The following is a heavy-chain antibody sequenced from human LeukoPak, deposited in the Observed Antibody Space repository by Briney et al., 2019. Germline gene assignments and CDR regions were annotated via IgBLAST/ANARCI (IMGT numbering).Heavy chain of an antibody. D-gene: IGHD6-13*01. CDR1: GDSINKYF. Sequence: SETLSLTCTVSGDSINKYFWSWLRQSPGKGLEWIGYISHSGNTNYHPSLKSRVAISLDKSNNQFSLRLSSVTAADTAVYYCARSGGYSSSWSLWGQGTLVTVSS. CDR3: ARSGGYSSSWSL. CDR2: ISHSGNT. J-gene: IGHJ4*02. V-gene: IGHV4-59*01.